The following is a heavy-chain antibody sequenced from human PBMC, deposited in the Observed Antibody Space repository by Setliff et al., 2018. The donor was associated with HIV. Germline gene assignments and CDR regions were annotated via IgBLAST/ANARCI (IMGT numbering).Heavy chain of an antibody. D-gene: IGHD5-12*01. Sequence: TSETLSLTCTVSGGSISSSSYYWGWIRQPPGKGLEWIGYIYNSGITYYSQSLKSRATISQDMVENQFSLRLSSVTAADTAVYYCARGGVLLRFGYFDHWGQGSLVTVSS. J-gene: IGHJ4*01. CDR1: GGSISSSSYY. CDR2: IYNSGIT. V-gene: IGHV4-39*07. CDR3: ARGGVLLRFGYFDH.